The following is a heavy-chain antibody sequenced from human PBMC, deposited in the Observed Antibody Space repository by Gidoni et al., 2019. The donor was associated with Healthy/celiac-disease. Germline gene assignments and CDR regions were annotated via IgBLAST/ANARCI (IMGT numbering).Heavy chain of an antibody. CDR1: GWSFSGYY. D-gene: IGHD2-2*01. Sequence: QVQLQQWGAGLLKPSETLSLTCAVYGWSFSGYYCSWIRQPPGKGLEWIGEINHSGSTNYNPSLKSRVTISVDTSKNQFSLKLSSVTAADTAVYYCARGRYCSSTSCYAYYYYGMDVWGQGTTVTVSS. V-gene: IGHV4-34*01. J-gene: IGHJ6*02. CDR3: ARGRYCSSTSCYAYYYYGMDV. CDR2: INHSGST.